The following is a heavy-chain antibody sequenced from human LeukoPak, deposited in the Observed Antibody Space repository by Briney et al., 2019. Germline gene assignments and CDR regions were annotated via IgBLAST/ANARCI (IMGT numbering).Heavy chain of an antibody. J-gene: IGHJ3*02. CDR3: ARSRSARGTKDAFDI. CDR1: GGSISSGGYS. V-gene: IGHV4-30-2*01. Sequence: SETLSLTCAVSGGSISSGGYSWSWNPQPPGQDLEWNGYIYRSGSTYYNPSLKSRVTISVDRSKNQFTLKLSSVTAADTAVYYCARSRSARGTKDAFDIWGQGTMVTVSS. CDR2: IYRSGST.